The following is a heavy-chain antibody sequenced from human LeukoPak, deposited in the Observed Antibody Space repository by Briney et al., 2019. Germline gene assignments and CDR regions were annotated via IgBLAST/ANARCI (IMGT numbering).Heavy chain of an antibody. J-gene: IGHJ4*02. CDR2: IWYDGSNK. D-gene: IGHD2-15*01. CDR3: ARGFHLTVVQTHYFDY. Sequence: GGSLRLSCAASGFTFSSYGMHWVRQAPGKGLEWVAVIWYDGSNKYYADSVKGRFTISRDNSKNTLYLQMNSLRAEDTAVYYCARGFHLTVVQTHYFDYWGQGTLVTVSS. V-gene: IGHV3-33*01. CDR1: GFTFSSYG.